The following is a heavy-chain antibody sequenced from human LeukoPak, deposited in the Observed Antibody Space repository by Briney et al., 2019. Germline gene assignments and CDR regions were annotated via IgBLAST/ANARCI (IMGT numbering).Heavy chain of an antibody. Sequence: GGSLRLSCAASGFAFNTYSMNWVRQAPGKGLEWVSFIFSSSTYIYYTDSVKGRFTISRDNARNSLYLQMDNLRAEDTGVYYCVRHRTASDYWGQGALVTVSS. CDR3: VRHRTASDY. CDR1: GFAFNTYS. CDR2: IFSSSTYI. V-gene: IGHV3-21*03. J-gene: IGHJ4*02. D-gene: IGHD1-1*01.